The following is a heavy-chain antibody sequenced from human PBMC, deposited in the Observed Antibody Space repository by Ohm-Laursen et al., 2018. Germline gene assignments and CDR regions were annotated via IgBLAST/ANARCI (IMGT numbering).Heavy chain of an antibody. CDR2: ISSSGSTI. CDR1: GFTFSDYY. CDR3: ARDLAFSSTSLQRADYSYGMDV. D-gene: IGHD2-2*01. V-gene: IGHV3-11*01. Sequence: SLRLSCAASGFTFSDYYMSWIRQAPGKGLEWVSYISSSGSTIYYADSVKGRFTISRDNAKNSLYLQMNSLRAEDTAVYSCARDLAFSSTSLQRADYSYGMDVWGQGTTVTVSS. J-gene: IGHJ6*02.